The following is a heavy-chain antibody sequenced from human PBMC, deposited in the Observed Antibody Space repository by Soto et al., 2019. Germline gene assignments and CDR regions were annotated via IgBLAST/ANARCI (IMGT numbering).Heavy chain of an antibody. CDR1: GASIISLDYY. V-gene: IGHV4-30-4*01. CDR2: IFHTGAT. CDR3: ARGAVVSLVRVIMGGIWFDP. Sequence: QVQLQESGPGLVRPSQTLSLTCTVSGASIISLDYYWTWIRQPPGKGLEWIGHIFHTGATYYNPSLEKRVVMSVYTSNNQFSLMLGSVTAADTVVFYCARGAVVSLVRVIMGGIWFDPWGQGTLVTVSS. D-gene: IGHD3-10*01. J-gene: IGHJ5*02.